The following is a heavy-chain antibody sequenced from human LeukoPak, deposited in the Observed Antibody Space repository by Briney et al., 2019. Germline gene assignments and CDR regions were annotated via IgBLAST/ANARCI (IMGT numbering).Heavy chain of an antibody. CDR1: EFTFSDYA. J-gene: IGHJ4*02. Sequence: GGSLRLSCAASEFTFSDYAMSWVRQAPGKGLEWVSSISSSTTNTYYADSVMGRFTISRDNSKNTLYLQMNSLRVEDTAVYYCANEFSGTYRYFDYWGQGTLLAVSS. V-gene: IGHV3-23*01. CDR3: ANEFSGTYRYFDY. D-gene: IGHD1-26*01. CDR2: ISSSTTNT.